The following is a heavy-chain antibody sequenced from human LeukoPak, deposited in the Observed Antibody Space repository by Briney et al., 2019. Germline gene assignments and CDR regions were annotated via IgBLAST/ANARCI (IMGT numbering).Heavy chain of an antibody. CDR1: GGSFSGYY. CDR3: ARITIFGVVINAFDI. V-gene: IGHV4-34*01. Sequence: SETLSLTCAVYGGSFSGYYWSWIRQPPGKGLEWIGEINHSGSTNYNPSLKSRVTISVDTSKNQFSLKLSSVTAADTAVYYCARITIFGVVINAFDIWGQGTMVTVSS. J-gene: IGHJ3*02. CDR2: INHSGST. D-gene: IGHD3-3*01.